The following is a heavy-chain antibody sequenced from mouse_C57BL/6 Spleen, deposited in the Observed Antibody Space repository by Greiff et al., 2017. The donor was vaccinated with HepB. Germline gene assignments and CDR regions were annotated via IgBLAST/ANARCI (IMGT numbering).Heavy chain of an antibody. CDR3: ARPLITKGAMDY. CDR2: IYPRSGNT. J-gene: IGHJ4*01. Sequence: VQLVESGAELARPGASVKLSCKASGYTFTSYGISWVKQRTGQGLEWIGEIYPRSGNTYYNEKFKGKTTLTADKSSSTAYMELRSLTSEDSAVYFCARPLITKGAMDYWGQGTSVTVSS. CDR1: GYTFTSYG. V-gene: IGHV1-81*01. D-gene: IGHD1-1*01.